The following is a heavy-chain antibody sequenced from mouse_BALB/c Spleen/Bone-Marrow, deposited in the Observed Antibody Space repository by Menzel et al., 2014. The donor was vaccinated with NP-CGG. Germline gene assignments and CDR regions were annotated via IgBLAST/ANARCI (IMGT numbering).Heavy chain of an antibody. CDR1: GYSFTDYT. Sequence: EVQLQQSGPELVKPGSSVKMSCKTSGYSFTDYTIHWAKQSHGKSLEWIGDFNPNNGGTDYSQKFQDKATLTVDKSSRTAFMEFRSLTFEDSAVYYCARARWYDYCGQGTTLTVSS. J-gene: IGHJ2*01. CDR2: FNPNNGGT. V-gene: IGHV1-22*01. D-gene: IGHD1-1*02. CDR3: ARARWYDY.